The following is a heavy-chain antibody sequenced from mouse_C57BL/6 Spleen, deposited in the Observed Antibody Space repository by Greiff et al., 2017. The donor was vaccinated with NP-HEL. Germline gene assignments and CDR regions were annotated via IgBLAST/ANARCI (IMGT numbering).Heavy chain of an antibody. CDR1: GYTFTSYW. Sequence: VQLQQPGAELVRPGSSVKLSCKASGYTFTSYWMHWVKQRPIQGLEWIGNIDPSDSETHYNQKFKDKATLTVDKSSSTAYMQLSSLTSEDSAVYYCAREDYGNSFDYWGQGTTLTVSS. CDR2: IDPSDSET. CDR3: AREDYGNSFDY. V-gene: IGHV1-52*01. J-gene: IGHJ2*01. D-gene: IGHD2-1*01.